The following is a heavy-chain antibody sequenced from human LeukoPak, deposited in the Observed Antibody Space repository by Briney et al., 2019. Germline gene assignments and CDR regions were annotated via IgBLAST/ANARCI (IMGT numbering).Heavy chain of an antibody. D-gene: IGHD5-12*01. CDR3: ASGSGYDDEDY. J-gene: IGHJ4*02. CDR1: GGSFSGYY. CDR2: INHSGST. V-gene: IGHV4-34*01. Sequence: SETLSLTCAAYGGSFSGYYWSWIRQPPGKGLEWIGEINHSGSTNYNPSLKSRVTISVDTSKNQFSLKLSSVTAADTAVYYCASGSGYDDEDYWGQGTLVTVSS.